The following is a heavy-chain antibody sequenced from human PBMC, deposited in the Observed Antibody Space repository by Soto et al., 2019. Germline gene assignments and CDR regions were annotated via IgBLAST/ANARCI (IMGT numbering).Heavy chain of an antibody. V-gene: IGHV4-30-4*01. J-gene: IGHJ6*02. CDR3: ARYCSGGSCYNGMDV. Sequence: QVQLQESGPGLVKPSQTLSLTCTVSGGSISSGDYYWSWIRQPPGKGLEWIGYIYYSGSTYYNPSIKSRVTLSVDPSTNQFSLKLSSVTAADTAVYYCARYCSGGSCYNGMDVWGQGTTVTVSS. D-gene: IGHD2-15*01. CDR2: IYYSGST. CDR1: GGSISSGDYY.